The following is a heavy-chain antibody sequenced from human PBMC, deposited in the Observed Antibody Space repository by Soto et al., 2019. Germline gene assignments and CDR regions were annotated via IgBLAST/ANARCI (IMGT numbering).Heavy chain of an antibody. Sequence: EVQLVESGGGLVKPGGSLRVSCAASGFTLSSHSMNWVRQAPGKGLEWVSFIGSNSHYIYYADSVKGRFTISRDNAKNSVYLQMNSLRAGDTAVYYCARDRTTGTTYAWDAFDTWGQGTMVTVSS. V-gene: IGHV3-21*06. CDR1: GFTLSSHS. J-gene: IGHJ3*02. D-gene: IGHD1-1*01. CDR3: ARDRTTGTTYAWDAFDT. CDR2: IGSNSHYI.